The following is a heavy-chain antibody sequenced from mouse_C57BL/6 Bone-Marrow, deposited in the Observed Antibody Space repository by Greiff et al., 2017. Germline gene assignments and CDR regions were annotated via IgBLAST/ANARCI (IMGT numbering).Heavy chain of an antibody. Sequence: EVMLVESGAELVRPGASVKLSCTASGFNIKDDYMHWVKQRPEQGLEWIGWIDPENGDTEYASKFQGKAPITADTSSNTAYLQLSSLTSEATAVYYGTTFNYCGSPAGFAYWGQGTLVTVSA. V-gene: IGHV14-4*01. CDR1: GFNIKDDY. CDR2: IDPENGDT. CDR3: TTFNYCGSPAGFAY. J-gene: IGHJ3*01. D-gene: IGHD1-1*01.